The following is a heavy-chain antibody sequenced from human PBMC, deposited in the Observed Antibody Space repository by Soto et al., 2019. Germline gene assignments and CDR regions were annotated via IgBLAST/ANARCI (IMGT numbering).Heavy chain of an antibody. CDR2: IWYDGSNK. CDR1: GFTFSSYG. V-gene: IGHV3-33*01. J-gene: IGHJ4*02. CDR3: ARAHRILGMSGGPDY. D-gene: IGHD2-15*01. Sequence: QVQLVESGGGVVQPGRSLRLSCAASGFTFSSYGMHWVRQAPGKGLEWVAVIWYDGSNKYYADSVKGRFTISRDNSKNTLYLQMNSVRAEDTAVYYCARAHRILGMSGGPDYWGQGTLVTVSS.